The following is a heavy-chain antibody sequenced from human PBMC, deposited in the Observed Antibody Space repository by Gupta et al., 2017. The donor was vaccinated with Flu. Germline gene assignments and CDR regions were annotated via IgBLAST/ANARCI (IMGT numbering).Heavy chain of an antibody. CDR2: INTGNGNP. CDR3: KKGGSPLWST. D-gene: IGHD3-10*01. Sequence: QVQLVQSGPEVKKPGASVKISCATSAYTFSTKNAIQGGGQAPGHRLEWVGWINTGNGNPKYSQTGQGRVNSTRESAARTVYMELTSLTSEDTAVYYGKKGGSPLWSTWGQGTPVTVSS. J-gene: IGHJ1*01. V-gene: IGHV1-3*04. CDR1: AYTFSTKNA.